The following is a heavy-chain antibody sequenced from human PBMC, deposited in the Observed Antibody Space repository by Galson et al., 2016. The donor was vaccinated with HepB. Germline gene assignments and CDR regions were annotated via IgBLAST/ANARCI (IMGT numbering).Heavy chain of an antibody. CDR1: GFTFSGYN. CDR3: ARDLWRGGRIDY. CDR2: ITIDGSTT. V-gene: IGHV3-74*01. Sequence: SLRLSCAASGFTFSGYNMDWVRQAPGKGLVWVSHITIDGSTTTYADSVKGRFTISRDNAKNTLYLQMNSLRAEDTAAYYCARDLWRGGRIDYWGQGTLVTVSS. J-gene: IGHJ4*02. D-gene: IGHD4-23*01.